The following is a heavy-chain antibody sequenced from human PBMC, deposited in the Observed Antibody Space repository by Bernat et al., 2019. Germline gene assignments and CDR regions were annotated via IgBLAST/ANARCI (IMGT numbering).Heavy chain of an antibody. CDR1: GFTFSSYG. CDR2: ISYDGSNK. CDR3: AKDLREGGTSRYFDY. V-gene: IGHV3-30*18. J-gene: IGHJ4*02. D-gene: IGHD4-23*01. Sequence: QVQLVESGGGVVQPGRSLRLSCAASGFTFSSYGMHWVRQAPGKGLDWVAVISYDGSNKYYADSVKGRFTISRDNSKNTLYLQMNSLRTEDTAVYYCAKDLREGGTSRYFDYWGQGTLVTVSS.